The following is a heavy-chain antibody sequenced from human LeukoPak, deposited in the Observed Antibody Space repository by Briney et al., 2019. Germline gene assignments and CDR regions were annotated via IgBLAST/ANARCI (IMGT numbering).Heavy chain of an antibody. CDR2: IIPIFGTA. CDR1: GGTFSSYA. V-gene: IGHV1-69*06. J-gene: IGHJ4*02. Sequence: SVKVSCKASGGTFSSYAISWVRQAPGQGLEWMGGIIPIFGTANYAQKFQGRVTMTEDTSTDTAYMELSSLRSEDTAVYYCATDRNWWLLRYWGQGTLVTVSS. D-gene: IGHD3-22*01. CDR3: ATDRNWWLLRY.